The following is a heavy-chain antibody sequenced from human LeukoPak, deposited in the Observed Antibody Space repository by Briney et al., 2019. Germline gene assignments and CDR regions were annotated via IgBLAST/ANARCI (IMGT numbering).Heavy chain of an antibody. D-gene: IGHD3-3*01. CDR3: ARVVTIFGVVPDY. V-gene: IGHV1-18*01. CDR1: TYAFTNYY. CDR2: FNPSGNT. J-gene: IGHJ4*02. Sequence: ASVKVSCKSSTYAFTNYYIHWVRQPPGQGLEWMGLFNPSGNTNYAQKLQGRVTMTTDTSTSTAYMELRSLRSDDTAVYYCARVVTIFGVVPDYWGQGTLVTVSS.